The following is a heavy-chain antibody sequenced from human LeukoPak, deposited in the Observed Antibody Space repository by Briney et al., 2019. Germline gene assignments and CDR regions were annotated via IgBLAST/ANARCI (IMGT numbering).Heavy chain of an antibody. CDR3: ARDEGPDAFDI. J-gene: IGHJ3*02. CDR1: GGTFSSYA. CDR2: IIPIFGTA. Sequence: GASVKVSCKASGGTFSSYAISWVRQAPGQGLEWMGGIIPIFGTANYAQKFPGRVTITTDESTSTAYMELSSLRSEDTAVYYCARDEGPDAFDIWGQGTMVTVSS. V-gene: IGHV1-69*05.